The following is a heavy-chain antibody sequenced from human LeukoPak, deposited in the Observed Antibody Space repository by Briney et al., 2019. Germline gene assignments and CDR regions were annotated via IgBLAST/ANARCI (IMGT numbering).Heavy chain of an antibody. D-gene: IGHD3-10*01. CDR2: IYYSGSA. Sequence: SETLSLTCIVSGGSITTYYWSWIRQPPGKGLEWLGYIYYSGSANYNPSLKSRVTISVDTSKKQFSLKLSSVTAADTAVYYCARSMVRGVTTTDYWGQGTLVTVSS. J-gene: IGHJ4*02. CDR1: GGSITTYY. CDR3: ARSMVRGVTTTDY. V-gene: IGHV4-59*01.